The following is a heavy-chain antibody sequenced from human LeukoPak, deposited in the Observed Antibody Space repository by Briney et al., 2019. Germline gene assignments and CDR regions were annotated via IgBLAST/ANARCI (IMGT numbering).Heavy chain of an antibody. V-gene: IGHV3-23*01. J-gene: IGHJ3*02. CDR2: ITASSTAI. Sequence: GGSLRLSCAASGFTFNTYTMNWVRQAPGKGLEWVSSITASSTAIYSADSVKGRFTISRDNSKNTLYLQMNSLRAEDTAVYYCAKILYTNYYDSSGANFDIWGQGTMVTVSS. CDR3: AKILYTNYYDSSGANFDI. CDR1: GFTFNTYT. D-gene: IGHD3-22*01.